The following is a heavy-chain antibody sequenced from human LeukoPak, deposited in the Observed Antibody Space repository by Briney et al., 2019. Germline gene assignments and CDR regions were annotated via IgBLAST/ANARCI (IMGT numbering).Heavy chain of an antibody. J-gene: IGHJ4*02. V-gene: IGHV3-21*04. Sequence: GGSLRLSCAASGFTFSSYSMNWVRQAPGKGLEWVSSISSSSSYIYYADSVKGRFTISRDNAKNSLYLQMNSLRAEDTAVYYCASSSRPPIVVADTYYFDYWGQGTLVTVSS. CDR1: GFTFSSYS. CDR2: ISSSSSYI. D-gene: IGHD3-22*01. CDR3: ASSSRPPIVVADTYYFDY.